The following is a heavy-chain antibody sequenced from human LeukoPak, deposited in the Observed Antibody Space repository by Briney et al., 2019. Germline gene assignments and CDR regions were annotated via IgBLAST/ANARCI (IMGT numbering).Heavy chain of an antibody. D-gene: IGHD3-22*01. Sequence: SVKVSCKASGGTFSSYAISWVRQAPGQGLEWMGGIIPIFGTANYAQKFQGRVTITADESTSTAYMELSSLRSEDTAVYYCAREEGYYDSSGYYPSPINYWGQGTLVTVSS. CDR2: IIPIFGTA. J-gene: IGHJ4*02. V-gene: IGHV1-69*13. CDR3: AREEGYYDSSGYYPSPINY. CDR1: GGTFSSYA.